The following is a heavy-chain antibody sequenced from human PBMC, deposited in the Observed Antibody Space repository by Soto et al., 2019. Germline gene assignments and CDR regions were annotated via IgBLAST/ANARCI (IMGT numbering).Heavy chain of an antibody. CDR3: ARVGYCSSTSCLYYYYYYMDV. D-gene: IGHD2-2*01. Sequence: SETLSLTCAVYGGSFSGYYWSWIRQPPGKGLEWIGEINHSGSTNYNPSLKSRVTISVETSKNQFSLKLSSVTAADTAVYYCARVGYCSSTSCLYYYYYYMDVWGKGTTVTVSS. CDR2: INHSGST. V-gene: IGHV4-34*01. CDR1: GGSFSGYY. J-gene: IGHJ6*03.